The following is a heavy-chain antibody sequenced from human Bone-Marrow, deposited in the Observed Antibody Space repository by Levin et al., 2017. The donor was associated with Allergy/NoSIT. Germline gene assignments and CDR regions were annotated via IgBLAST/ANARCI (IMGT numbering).Heavy chain of an antibody. V-gene: IGHV3-20*04. CDR3: ARVGNYAVVADAFDL. CDR1: QFIFDDHG. Sequence: LSLTCAASQFIFDDHGMSWVRPAPGKGLEWVSGITWNSGTTGYADSVKGRFTISRDNAKNTLYLQMNSLRVEDTALYYCARVGNYAVVADAFDLWGQGTMVTVSS. J-gene: IGHJ3*01. CDR2: ITWNSGTT. D-gene: IGHD1-7*01.